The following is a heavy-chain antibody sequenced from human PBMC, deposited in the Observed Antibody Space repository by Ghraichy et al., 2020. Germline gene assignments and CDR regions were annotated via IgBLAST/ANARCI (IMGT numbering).Heavy chain of an antibody. D-gene: IGHD6-13*01. CDR2: FYSGGST. V-gene: IGHV3-53*01. J-gene: IGHJ4*02. Sequence: GGSLRLSCVASGFTVSSSYMSWVRQAPGMGLKWVSVFYSGGSTYSADSVKGRFTISRDNSKNTVYLQMNSLRAEDTAVYYCARGIATTGTFFDYWGQGTLVTVSS. CDR3: ARGIATTGTFFDY. CDR1: GFTVSSSY.